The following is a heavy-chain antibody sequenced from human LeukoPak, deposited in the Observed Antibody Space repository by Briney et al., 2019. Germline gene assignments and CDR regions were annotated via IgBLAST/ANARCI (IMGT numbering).Heavy chain of an antibody. CDR1: GFTFSSYS. V-gene: IGHV3-21*04. CDR2: ISSSSSYI. J-gene: IGHJ5*02. CDR3: AKDLGVRGGSWFDP. D-gene: IGHD3-10*02. Sequence: GGSLRLSCAASGFTFSSYSMNWVRQAPGKGLEWVSSISSSSSYIYYADSVKGRFTISRDNAKNSLYLQMNSLRTEDTALYYCAKDLGVRGGSWFDPWGQGTLVTVSS.